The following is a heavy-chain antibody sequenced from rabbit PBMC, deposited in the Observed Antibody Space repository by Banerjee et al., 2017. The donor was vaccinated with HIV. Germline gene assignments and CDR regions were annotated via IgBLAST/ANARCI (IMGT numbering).Heavy chain of an antibody. Sequence: QSLEESGGDLVKPEGSLTLTCTASRFSFSSGYDMCWVRQAPGKGLEWIACIYASTGSTWYAGWAKGRFTISKTSSTTMTLQMTSLTAADTATYFCVKDLINAGSMWGPGTLVTVS. CDR1: RFSFSSGYD. CDR3: VKDLINAGSM. CDR2: IYASTGST. D-gene: IGHD4-2*01. V-gene: IGHV1S40*01. J-gene: IGHJ4*01.